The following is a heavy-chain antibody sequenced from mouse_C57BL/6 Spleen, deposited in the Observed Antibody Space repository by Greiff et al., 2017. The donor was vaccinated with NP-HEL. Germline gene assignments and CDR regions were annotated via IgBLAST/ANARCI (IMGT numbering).Heavy chain of an antibody. CDR2: IYPGDGDT. CDR3: ARREYDVGYYYAMDY. J-gene: IGHJ4*01. Sequence: QVQLQQSGAELVKPGASVKISCKASGYAFSSYWMNWVKQRPGKGLEWIGQIYPGDGDTNYNGKFKGKATLTADKSSSTVYMQLSSLTAEDSSVYFCARREYDVGYYYAMDYWGQVTSVTVSS. CDR1: GYAFSSYW. V-gene: IGHV1-80*01. D-gene: IGHD2-14*01.